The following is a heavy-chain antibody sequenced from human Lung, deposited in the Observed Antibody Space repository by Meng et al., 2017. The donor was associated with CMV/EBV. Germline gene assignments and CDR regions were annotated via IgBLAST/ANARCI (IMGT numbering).Heavy chain of an antibody. CDR3: ARDQGSYEQLAPDYYYGMDV. CDR1: GFTFGFYS. CDR2: ITSASRYI. J-gene: IGHJ6*02. V-gene: IGHV3-21*01. D-gene: IGHD1-1*01. Sequence: GESXKISXAASGFTFGFYSLNWVRQAPGKGLEWVASITSASRYIFYADSVRGRFTVSRDNAKNSIYLQMNSLRAEDTAVYYCARDQGSYEQLAPDYYYGMDVWGRGTXVTVSS.